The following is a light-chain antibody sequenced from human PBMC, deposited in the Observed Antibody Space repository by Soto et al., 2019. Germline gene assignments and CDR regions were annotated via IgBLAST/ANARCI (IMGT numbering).Light chain of an antibody. J-gene: IGLJ1*01. CDR1: TSDVGGYNY. V-gene: IGLV2-14*01. CDR2: EVS. Sequence: ALTQPASVSGSPEQSIAISCTGTTSDVGGYNYVSWYQQHPGKVPKLLIHEVSNRPSGVSNRFSGSKSGNTASLTISGLQAEDEADYYCLSKTSTISYVFGTGTKVTVL. CDR3: LSKTSTISYV.